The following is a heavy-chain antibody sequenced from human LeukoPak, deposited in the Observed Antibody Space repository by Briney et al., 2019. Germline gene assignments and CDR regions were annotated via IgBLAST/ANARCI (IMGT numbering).Heavy chain of an antibody. CDR3: ARIGEDY. D-gene: IGHD3-10*01. Sequence: ASVKVSCKASGYTFTEYYIHWVRQAPGQGLEWMGWINPNSGGTNYAQKFQGWVTMTRDTSITTAYMELSNLRSDDTAVYYCARIGEDYWGQGTLVTVSS. CDR2: INPNSGGT. CDR1: GYTFTEYY. J-gene: IGHJ4*02. V-gene: IGHV1-2*04.